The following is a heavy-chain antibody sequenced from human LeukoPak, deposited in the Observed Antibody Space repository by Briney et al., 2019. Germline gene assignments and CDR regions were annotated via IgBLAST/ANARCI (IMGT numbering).Heavy chain of an antibody. Sequence: ASVNVSCKASGYTFTGYYMHWVRQAPGQGREWMGRINPNSGGTNYAQKFQGRVNMTRHTSISTAYMELSRLRSDDTAVYYCARRIAAAGTMGFDYWGQGTLVTVSS. CDR3: ARRIAAAGTMGFDY. D-gene: IGHD6-13*01. V-gene: IGHV1-2*06. J-gene: IGHJ4*02. CDR2: INPNSGGT. CDR1: GYTFTGYY.